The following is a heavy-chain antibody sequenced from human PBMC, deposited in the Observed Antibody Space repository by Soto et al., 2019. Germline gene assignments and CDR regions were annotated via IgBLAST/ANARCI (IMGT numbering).Heavy chain of an antibody. CDR3: ARESEDLTSNFDY. V-gene: IGHV3-21*01. J-gene: IGHJ4*02. CDR1: GFTFTRYS. CDR2: ISSTTNYI. Sequence: EVQLVESGGGLVKPGGSLRLSCAASGFTFTRYSMNWVRQAPGKGLEWVSSISSTTNYIYYGDSMKGRFTISRDNAKKSLYLEMNSLRAQDTAVYYCARESEDLTSNFDYWGQGTPVTVSS.